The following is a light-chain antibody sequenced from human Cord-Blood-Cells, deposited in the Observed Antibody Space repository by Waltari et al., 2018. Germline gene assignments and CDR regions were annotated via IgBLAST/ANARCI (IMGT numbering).Light chain of an antibody. V-gene: IGKV3-20*01. Sequence: EIVLKQSPGTLSLSPGERATLSWRASQSVSSSYLAWYQQKPCKAPRLLIYGASSTATGITDRFSGSGSGTDFTLTISRLEPEDFAVYYCQQYGSSPTFGQGTKLEIK. CDR3: QQYGSSPT. J-gene: IGKJ2*01. CDR2: GAS. CDR1: QSVSSSY.